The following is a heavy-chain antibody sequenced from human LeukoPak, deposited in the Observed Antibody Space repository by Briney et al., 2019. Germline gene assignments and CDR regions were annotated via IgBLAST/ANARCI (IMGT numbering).Heavy chain of an antibody. CDR1: GFTFSGYW. CDR3: ARDGLIDSSGWYGY. V-gene: IGHV3-7*01. CDR2: IKQDGSEK. D-gene: IGHD6-19*01. Sequence: GGSLRLSCAASGFTFSGYWMSWVRQAPGKGLEWVANIKQDGSEKYYVDSVKGRFTISRDNAKNSLYLQMNSLRAEDTAVYYCARDGLIDSSGWYGYWGQGTLVTVSS. J-gene: IGHJ4*02.